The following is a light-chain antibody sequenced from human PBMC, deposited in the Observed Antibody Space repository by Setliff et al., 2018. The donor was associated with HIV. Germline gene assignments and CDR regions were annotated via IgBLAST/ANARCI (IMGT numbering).Light chain of an antibody. CDR3: CSYAGSYTYV. J-gene: IGLJ1*01. V-gene: IGLV2-11*01. CDR1: SSDVGGYNY. CDR2: DVS. Sequence: QSALTQPRPVSGSPGQSVTVSCTGTSSDVGGYNYVSWYQQHPGKAPKLMIHDVSKRPSGVPDRFSGSKSGNTASLTISGLQAEDEADYYCCSYAGSYTYVFGTGTKVTVL.